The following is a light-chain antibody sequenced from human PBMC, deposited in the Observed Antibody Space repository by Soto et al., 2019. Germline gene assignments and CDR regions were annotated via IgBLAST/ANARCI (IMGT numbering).Light chain of an antibody. Sequence: EIVLTQSPGTLSLSPGERATLSCRASQSVSSSYLAWYQQKPGQAPRLLIYGASSRATGIPDRFSVSGSGTDLTLTLSRLEPEDFAVYDCQQYGSSPSITFGQGTRLEIK. V-gene: IGKV3-20*01. CDR3: QQYGSSPSIT. CDR2: GAS. J-gene: IGKJ5*01. CDR1: QSVSSSY.